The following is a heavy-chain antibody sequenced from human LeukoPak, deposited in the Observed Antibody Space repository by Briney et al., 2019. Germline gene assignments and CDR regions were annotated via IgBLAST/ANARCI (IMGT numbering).Heavy chain of an antibody. D-gene: IGHD6-13*01. V-gene: IGHV1-24*01. CDR3: ATGGIAAADYWYFDL. Sequence: ASVKVSCKVSGYTLTELSMHWVRQAPGKGLEWMGGFDPEDGETIYAQKFQGRVTMTEDTSTDTAYMELSSLRSEDTAVYYCATGGIAAADYWYFDLWGRGTLVTVSS. CDR2: FDPEDGET. J-gene: IGHJ2*01. CDR1: GYTLTELS.